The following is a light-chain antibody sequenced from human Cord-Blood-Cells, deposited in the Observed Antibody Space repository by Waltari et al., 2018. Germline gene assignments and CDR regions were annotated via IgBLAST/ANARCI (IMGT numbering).Light chain of an antibody. CDR2: GNS. CDR1: SSNIGAGHD. V-gene: IGLV1-40*01. Sequence: QSVLTQPPSVSGAPGQRVTISCTGSSSNIGAGHDVHWYQQLPGTAPKLLIYGNSNRPSGVPDRVSGSKSGTSASLAITGLQAEDEADYYCQSYDSSLSGVVFGGGTKLTVL. J-gene: IGLJ2*01. CDR3: QSYDSSLSGVV.